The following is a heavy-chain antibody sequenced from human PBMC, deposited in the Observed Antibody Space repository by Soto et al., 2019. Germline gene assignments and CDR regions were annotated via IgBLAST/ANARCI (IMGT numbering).Heavy chain of an antibody. CDR2: IFSNDEK. D-gene: IGHD5-12*01. J-gene: IGHJ4*02. CDR1: GFSLSNARMG. CDR3: ARQIRDGYNLGTKGDFDY. Sequence: QVTLKESGPVLVKPTETLTLTCTVSGFSLSNARMGVSWIRQPPGKALEWLAHIFSNDEKSYSTSLKSRLTISKDTSKSQVVLTMTNMDPVDTATYYCARQIRDGYNLGTKGDFDYWGQGTLVTVSS. V-gene: IGHV2-26*01.